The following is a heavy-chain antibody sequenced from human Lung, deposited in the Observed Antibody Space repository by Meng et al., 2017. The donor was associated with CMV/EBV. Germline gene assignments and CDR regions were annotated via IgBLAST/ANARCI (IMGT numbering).Heavy chain of an antibody. CDR1: GYTFTRYG. Sequence: VQLGPSGAEVKRPGASVQVSWEASGYTFTRYGIPGVRQAPGQGVEWMGWISAYNGNTNYAQNFQGRFTMTTDTSTSTAYMELRSLRTDDTAVYYCARDLPGGTKGTWLDLWGQGTLVTVSS. V-gene: IGHV1-18*01. CDR2: ISAYNGNT. D-gene: IGHD1-14*01. CDR3: ARDLPGGTKGTWLDL. J-gene: IGHJ5*02.